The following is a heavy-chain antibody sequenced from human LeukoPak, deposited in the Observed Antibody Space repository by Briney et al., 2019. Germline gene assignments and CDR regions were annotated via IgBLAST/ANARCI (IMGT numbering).Heavy chain of an antibody. Sequence: GGSLRLSCAASGFTFSSYAMSWVRQAPGKGLEWVSAISGSGGSIYYADSVKGRFTISRDNSKNPLYLQMNSLRAEDTAVYYCAKNLGSGSYYNVDYYYGMDVWGKGTTVTVSS. CDR2: ISGSGGSI. V-gene: IGHV3-23*01. CDR1: GFTFSSYA. CDR3: AKNLGSGSYYNVDYYYGMDV. J-gene: IGHJ6*04. D-gene: IGHD3-10*01.